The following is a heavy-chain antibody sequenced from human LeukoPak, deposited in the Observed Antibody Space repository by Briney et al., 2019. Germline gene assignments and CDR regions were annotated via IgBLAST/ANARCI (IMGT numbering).Heavy chain of an antibody. CDR1: GFTFNNYA. Sequence: GGSLRLSCAASGFTFNNYAMRWVRQAPGKGLEWVSALSGSGGSTKHADSVKGRFTTSRDNSKNMLYLQMNGLRAEDTAVYYCAKEYSGSYYSIDYWGQGTLVTVSS. V-gene: IGHV3-23*01. J-gene: IGHJ4*02. CDR3: AKEYSGSYYSIDY. CDR2: LSGSGGST. D-gene: IGHD1-26*01.